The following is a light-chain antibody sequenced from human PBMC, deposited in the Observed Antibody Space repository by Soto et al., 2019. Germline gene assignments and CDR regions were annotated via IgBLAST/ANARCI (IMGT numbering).Light chain of an antibody. J-gene: IGKJ1*01. CDR1: QGIRND. V-gene: IGKV1-6*01. Sequence: AIQMTQSPSSLSASVLDIVTMTCRASQGIRNDLGWYQQKPGKAPKLLIYAASSLQSGVPSRFSGSGSGTDFTLTISSLKPEDFATYYCLKDYNYPRTFGQGTKV. CDR2: AAS. CDR3: LKDYNYPRT.